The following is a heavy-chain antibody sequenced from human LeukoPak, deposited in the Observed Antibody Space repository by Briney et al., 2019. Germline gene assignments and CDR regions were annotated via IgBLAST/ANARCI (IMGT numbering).Heavy chain of an antibody. CDR1: GFTFSSYA. Sequence: GGSLRLSCAASGFTFSSYAMSWVRQAPGKGLEWVSAISGSGGTIYYADSVKGRFTISRDNAKNSLYLQMNSLRAEDTAVYYCARDSSGWYHWFDPWGQGTLVTVSS. J-gene: IGHJ5*02. D-gene: IGHD6-19*01. CDR3: ARDSSGWYHWFDP. V-gene: IGHV3-23*01. CDR2: ISGSGGTI.